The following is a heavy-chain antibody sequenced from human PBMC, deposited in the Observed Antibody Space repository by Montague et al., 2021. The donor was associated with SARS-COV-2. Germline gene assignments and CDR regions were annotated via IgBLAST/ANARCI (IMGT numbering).Heavy chain of an antibody. Sequence: TLSLTRTVSGASISTGIYYWSWIRQPAGKGLEWIGRIRTTGHTDYNSSLESRVFMSVDTSTNQFSLSLTSVTAADTAVYSCARFGSGTLEFDLWGQGTLVTVSS. CDR2: IRTTGHT. CDR3: ARFGSGTLEFDL. CDR1: GASISTGIYY. J-gene: IGHJ4*02. V-gene: IGHV4-61*02. D-gene: IGHD1-26*01.